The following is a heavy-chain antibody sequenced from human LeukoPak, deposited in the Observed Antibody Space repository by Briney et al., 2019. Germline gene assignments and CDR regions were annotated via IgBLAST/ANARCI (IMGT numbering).Heavy chain of an antibody. D-gene: IGHD1-26*01. J-gene: IGHJ1*01. V-gene: IGHV1-69*13. CDR3: ARDLKRGSYKYFQH. Sequence: ASVKVSCTASGGTFSSYAISWVRQAPGQGLEWMGGIIPIFGTANYAQKFQGRVTITADESTSTAYMELSSLRSEDTAVYYCARDLKRGSYKYFQHWGQGTLVTVSS. CDR2: IIPIFGTA. CDR1: GGTFSSYA.